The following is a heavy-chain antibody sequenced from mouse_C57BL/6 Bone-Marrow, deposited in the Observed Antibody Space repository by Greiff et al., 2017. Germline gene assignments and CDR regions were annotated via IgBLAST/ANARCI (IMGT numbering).Heavy chain of an antibody. D-gene: IGHD1-1*01. J-gene: IGHJ2*01. V-gene: IGHV1-64*01. CDR1: GYTFTSYW. CDR2: IHPNSGST. CDR3: ARGRYYYGSSRYYFDY. Sequence: QVQLKQPGAELVKPGASVKLSCKASGYTFTSYWMHWVKQRPGQGLEWIGMIHPNSGSTNYNEKFKSKATLTVDKSSSTAYMQLSSLTSEDSAVYYCARGRYYYGSSRYYFDYWGQGTTLTVSS.